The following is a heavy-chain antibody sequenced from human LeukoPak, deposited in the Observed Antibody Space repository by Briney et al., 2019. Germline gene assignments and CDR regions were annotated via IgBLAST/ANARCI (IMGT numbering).Heavy chain of an antibody. V-gene: IGHV3-23*01. CDR2: ISGSGGST. Sequence: PGGSLRLSCTASGFTFSHYAMTWVRQAPGKGLEWVSAISGSGGSTYYADSVKGRFTISRDNSKNTLYLQMNSLRAEDTAVYYCAREGMVGIYYFDYWGQGTLVTVSS. D-gene: IGHD3-10*01. J-gene: IGHJ4*02. CDR1: GFTFSHYA. CDR3: AREGMVGIYYFDY.